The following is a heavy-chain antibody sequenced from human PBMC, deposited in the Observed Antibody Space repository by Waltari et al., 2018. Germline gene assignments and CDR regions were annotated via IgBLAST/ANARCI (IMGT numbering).Heavy chain of an antibody. CDR1: GGSISRSSYY. J-gene: IGHJ4*02. CDR3: ARSITMIVAVMGYFDY. CDR2: IYYSGST. V-gene: IGHV4-39*01. D-gene: IGHD3-22*01. Sequence: QLQLQESGPGLVKPSETLSLTCTVSGGSISRSSYYWGWIRQPPGKGLEWIGSIYYSGSTYYNPSLKSRVTISVDTSKNQFSLKLSSVTAADTAVYYCARSITMIVAVMGYFDYWGQGTLVTVSS.